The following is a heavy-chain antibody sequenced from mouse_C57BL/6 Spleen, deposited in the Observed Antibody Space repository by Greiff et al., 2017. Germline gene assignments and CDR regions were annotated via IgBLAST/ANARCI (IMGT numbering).Heavy chain of an antibody. CDR2: IDPSDSYT. V-gene: IGHV1-69*01. D-gene: IGHD1-1*01. CDR1: GYTFTSYW. CDR3: ARRGVVEGYFDV. J-gene: IGHJ1*03. Sequence: QVQLQQPGAELVMPGASVKLSCKASGYTFTSYWMHWVKQRPGQGLEWIGEIDPSDSYTNSNQKFQGKSTLTVDKSSSTAYMQLSSLTSEDSAGYYCARRGVVEGYFDVWGTGTTVTVSS.